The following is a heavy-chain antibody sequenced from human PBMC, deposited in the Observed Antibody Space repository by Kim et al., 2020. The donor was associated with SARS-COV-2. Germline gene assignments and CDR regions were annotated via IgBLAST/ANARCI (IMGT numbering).Heavy chain of an antibody. CDR3: ARGRVDTAMVNTYYFDY. V-gene: IGHV4-34*04. Sequence: KSRTTISVDTSKNQFSLKLSAVTAADTAVYYCARGRVDTAMVNTYYFDYWGQGTLVTVSS. D-gene: IGHD5-18*01. J-gene: IGHJ4*02.